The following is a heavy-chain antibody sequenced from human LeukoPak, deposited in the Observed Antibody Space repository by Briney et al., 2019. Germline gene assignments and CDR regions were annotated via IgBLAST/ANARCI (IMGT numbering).Heavy chain of an antibody. CDR3: ARVFMGYCGGDCYPYYFDY. V-gene: IGHV4-30-4*01. CDR2: IYYSGST. J-gene: IGHJ4*02. Sequence: PSQTLSLTCTVSGGSISSGDYYWSWIRQPPWKGLSWIGYIYYSGSTYYNPSLKSRVTISVDTSKNQFSLKLSSVTAADTAVYYCARVFMGYCGGDCYPYYFDYWGQGTLVTVSS. CDR1: GGSISSGDYY. D-gene: IGHD2-21*02.